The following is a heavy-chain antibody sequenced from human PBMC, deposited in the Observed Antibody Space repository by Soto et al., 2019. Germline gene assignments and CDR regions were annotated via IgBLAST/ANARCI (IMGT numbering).Heavy chain of an antibody. D-gene: IGHD3-16*01. Sequence: QVQLQESGPGLVKPSETLSLTCNVSDGSVNTGNYYWSWIRQPPRKGLEWIGHIYYIGTTNYNPSPKSRVTISVDTSKNQFSLKVCSVTAADTAVYFCAREEKQLSRYGGDFDYGGQGILVTVSS. CDR2: IYYIGTT. J-gene: IGHJ4*02. V-gene: IGHV4-61*01. CDR1: DGSVNTGNYY. CDR3: AREEKQLSRYGGDFDY.